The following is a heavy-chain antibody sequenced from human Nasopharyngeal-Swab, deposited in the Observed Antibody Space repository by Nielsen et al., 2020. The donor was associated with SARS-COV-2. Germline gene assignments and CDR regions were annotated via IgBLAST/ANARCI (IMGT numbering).Heavy chain of an antibody. CDR3: ARQGHLRYFDWPKLPEYFQH. CDR1: GGSISSSSYY. V-gene: IGHV4-39*01. J-gene: IGHJ1*01. D-gene: IGHD3-9*01. Sequence: SETLSLTCTVSGGSISSSSYYWGWIRQPPGKGLEWIGSIYYSGSTYYNPSLKSRVTISVDTSKNQFSLKLSSVTAADTAVYYCARQGHLRYFDWPKLPEYFQHWGQGTLVTVSS. CDR2: IYYSGST.